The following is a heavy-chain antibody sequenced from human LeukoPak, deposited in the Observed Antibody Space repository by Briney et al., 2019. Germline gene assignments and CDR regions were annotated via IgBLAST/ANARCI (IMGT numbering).Heavy chain of an antibody. CDR1: GFTFSSYA. CDR3: AKPVAADLTFFDY. CDR2: ISYDGSNK. J-gene: IGHJ4*02. V-gene: IGHV3-30-3*02. Sequence: GGSLRLSCAASGFTFSSYAMHWVRQAPGKGLEWVAVISYDGSNKYYADSVKGRFTISRDNSKNTLYLQMNSLRAEDTAVYYCAKPVAADLTFFDYWGQGTLVTVSS. D-gene: IGHD6-19*01.